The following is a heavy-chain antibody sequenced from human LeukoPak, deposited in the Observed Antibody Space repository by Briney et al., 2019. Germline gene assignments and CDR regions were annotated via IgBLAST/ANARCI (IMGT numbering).Heavy chain of an antibody. V-gene: IGHV4-59*08. CDR2: IYYSGST. CDR1: GGSISSYY. D-gene: IGHD1-26*01. Sequence: SETLSLTCTVSGGSISSYYWSWIRQPPGKGLEWIGYIYYSGSTNYNPSLKSRVTMSVDTSKNQFSLKLSSVTAADTAVYYCASRVMGAATTPFDYWGQGTLVTVSS. J-gene: IGHJ4*02. CDR3: ASRVMGAATTPFDY.